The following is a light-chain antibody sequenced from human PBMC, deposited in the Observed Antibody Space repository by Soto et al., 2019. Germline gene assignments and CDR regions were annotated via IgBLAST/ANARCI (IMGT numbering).Light chain of an antibody. V-gene: IGLV2-23*01. CDR2: KGT. Sequence: QSVLAQPASVSGSPGQSITISCTGTSSDVGAYNSVSWYQQHPHRAPQVIIYKGTQRPSGVSNRFSGSTSGNAASLTISALQADDEADYFCKSYAGSNTYVFGSGTKVTVL. CDR3: KSYAGSNTYV. CDR1: SSDVGAYNS. J-gene: IGLJ1*01.